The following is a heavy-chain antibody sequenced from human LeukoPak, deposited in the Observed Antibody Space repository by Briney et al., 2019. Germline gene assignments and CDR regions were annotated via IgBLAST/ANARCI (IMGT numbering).Heavy chain of an antibody. CDR1: GGSITTYY. J-gene: IGHJ6*03. V-gene: IGHV4-59*08. CDR3: ARRFGAADNYYYYYYMDV. D-gene: IGHD3-3*01. Sequence: PSETLSLTCTVSGGSITTYYWSWIRQPPGKGLEWIGDIYYSGSTNYNPSLKSRVTISVDTSKNQFSLKLSSVTAADTAVYYCARRFGAADNYYYYYYMDVWGKGITVSVSS. CDR2: IYYSGST.